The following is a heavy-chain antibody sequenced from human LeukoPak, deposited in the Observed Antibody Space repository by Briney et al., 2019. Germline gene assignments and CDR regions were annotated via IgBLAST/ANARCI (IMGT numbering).Heavy chain of an antibody. CDR1: GFSLSNYW. D-gene: IGHD3-9*01. CDR3: ATGASVTTIRLFDY. Sequence: GGSLRLSCSPSGFSLSNYWMHWVRQAPGKGLVWVSRINPDGSVTNHADSVKGRFTISRDNSKNTLYLQMNSLRAEDTAVYFCATGASVTTIRLFDYWGQGTLVTVSS. CDR2: INPDGSVT. J-gene: IGHJ4*02. V-gene: IGHV3-74*01.